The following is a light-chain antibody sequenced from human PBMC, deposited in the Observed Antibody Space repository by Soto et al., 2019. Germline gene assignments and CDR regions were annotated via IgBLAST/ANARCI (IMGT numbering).Light chain of an antibody. CDR2: GAS. J-gene: IGKJ2*01. Sequence: EIVLTQSPGTLSLSPGERATLSCRASQSVRSNYLAWYQQKPGQAPRLLIYGASSRATGIPDRFSGTGSGTDFTLTISRPEPEDFAVYYCQQYGGSPYTFGRGTKLEIK. V-gene: IGKV3-20*01. CDR1: QSVRSNY. CDR3: QQYGGSPYT.